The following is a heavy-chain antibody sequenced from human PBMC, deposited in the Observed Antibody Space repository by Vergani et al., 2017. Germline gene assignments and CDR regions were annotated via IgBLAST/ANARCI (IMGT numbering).Heavy chain of an antibody. V-gene: IGHV3-15*01. J-gene: IGHJ2*01. CDR1: GFTFSNAW. Sequence: EVQLVESGGGLVKPGGSLRLSCAASGFTFSNAWMSWVRQAPGKGLEWVGRIKSKTDGGTTYYAAPVKGRFTISRDNAKNSLYLQMNSLRAEDTAVYYCARGSSGWYWYFDLWGRGTLVTVSS. CDR2: IKSKTDGGTT. D-gene: IGHD6-19*01. CDR3: ARGSSGWYWYFDL.